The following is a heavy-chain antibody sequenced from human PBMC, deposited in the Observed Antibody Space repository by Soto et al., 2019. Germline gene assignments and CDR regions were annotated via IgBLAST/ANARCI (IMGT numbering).Heavy chain of an antibody. V-gene: IGHV3-23*01. CDR2: ISGSGGST. CDR1: GFTFSSYA. CDR3: AKGNDYIWGSYRYNDY. Sequence: GRSLRLSCAASGFTFSSYAMSWVRQAPGKGLEWVSAISGSGGSTYYADSVKGRFTISRDNSKNTLYLQMNSLRAEDTAVYYCAKGNDYIWGSYRYNDYWGQGTLVTVSS. D-gene: IGHD3-16*02. J-gene: IGHJ4*02.